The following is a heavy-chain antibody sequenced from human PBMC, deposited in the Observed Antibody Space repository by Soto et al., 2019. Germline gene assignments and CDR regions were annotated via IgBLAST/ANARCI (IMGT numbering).Heavy chain of an antibody. CDR1: GGSFSGYY. V-gene: IGHV4-34*01. Sequence: PSETLSLTCAVYGGSFSGYYWSWIRQPPGKGLEWIGEINHSGSTNYNPSLKSRVTISVDTSKNQFSLKLSSVTAADTAVYYCAREPGGHFDPWGQGTLVTVSS. CDR2: INHSGST. CDR3: AREPGGHFDP. D-gene: IGHD2-2*01. J-gene: IGHJ5*02.